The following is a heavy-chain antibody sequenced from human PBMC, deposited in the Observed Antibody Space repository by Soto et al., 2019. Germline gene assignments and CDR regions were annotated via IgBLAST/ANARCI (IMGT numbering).Heavy chain of an antibody. D-gene: IGHD3-10*01. J-gene: IGHJ5*02. CDR3: ARDAATYYYGLRNNWFDP. CDR1: GGSVSSGGYY. CDR2: IYYSGST. Sequence: SETLSLTCTVSGGSVSSGGYYWSWIRQHPGKGLEWIGYIYYSGSTYYNPSLKSRVTISVDTSKNQFSLKLSSVTAADTAVYYCARDAATYYYGLRNNWFDPWGQGTLVTVSS. V-gene: IGHV4-31*03.